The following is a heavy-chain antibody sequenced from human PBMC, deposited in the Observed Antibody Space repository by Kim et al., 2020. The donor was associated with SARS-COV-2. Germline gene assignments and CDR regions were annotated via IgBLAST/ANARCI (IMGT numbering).Heavy chain of an antibody. Sequence: GGSLRLSCAASGFTFSSYWMHWVRQAPGKGLVWVSRINSDGSSTSYADSVKGRFTISRDNAKNTLYLQMNSLRAEDTAVYYCARGDVDTAMVLLDYWGQGTLVTVSS. J-gene: IGHJ4*02. V-gene: IGHV3-74*01. CDR1: GFTFSSYW. D-gene: IGHD5-18*01. CDR2: INSDGSST. CDR3: ARGDVDTAMVLLDY.